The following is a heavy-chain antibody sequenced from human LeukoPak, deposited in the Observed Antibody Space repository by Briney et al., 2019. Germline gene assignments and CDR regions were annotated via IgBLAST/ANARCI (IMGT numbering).Heavy chain of an antibody. D-gene: IGHD6-13*01. V-gene: IGHV4-34*01. Sequence: SETLSLTCAVYGGSFSGYYWSWIRQPPGKGLEWIGEINHSGSTNYNPSLKSRVTISVDTSKNQFSLKLSSVTAADTAVYYCARGQGIAAAGTFDYWGQGTLVTVSS. CDR2: INHSGST. CDR3: ARGQGIAAAGTFDY. CDR1: GGSFSGYY. J-gene: IGHJ4*02.